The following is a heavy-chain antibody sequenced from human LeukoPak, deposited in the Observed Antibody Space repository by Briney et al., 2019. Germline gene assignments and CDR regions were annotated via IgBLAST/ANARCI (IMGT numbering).Heavy chain of an antibody. V-gene: IGHV3-23*01. D-gene: IGHD3-10*01. Sequence: GGSLSLSCAASGFTFSSYAMSWVRQAPGRGLEWVSVISGSGDSTYYADSVKGRFTISRDNSKNTLYVQMSSLRAEDTATYYCATGDGSGTNYFYYYGMDVWGQGTRVTVSS. J-gene: IGHJ6*02. CDR3: ATGDGSGTNYFYYYGMDV. CDR2: ISGSGDST. CDR1: GFTFSSYA.